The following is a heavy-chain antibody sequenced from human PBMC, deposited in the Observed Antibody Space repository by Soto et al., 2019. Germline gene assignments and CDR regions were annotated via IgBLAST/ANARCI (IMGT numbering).Heavy chain of an antibody. J-gene: IGHJ4*02. V-gene: IGHV3-11*05. Sequence: QVQLVESGGGLVKPGGSLRLSCAASGFTFSDYYMSWIRQSPGKGLQWVSYISTGSTYTNYADSVKGRFTISRDNAKNALYLQMNSLSAEDTDVYYCARDRKFGSGSPDYWGQGTLVTVSS. CDR1: GFTFSDYY. CDR2: ISTGSTYT. D-gene: IGHD3-10*01. CDR3: ARDRKFGSGSPDY.